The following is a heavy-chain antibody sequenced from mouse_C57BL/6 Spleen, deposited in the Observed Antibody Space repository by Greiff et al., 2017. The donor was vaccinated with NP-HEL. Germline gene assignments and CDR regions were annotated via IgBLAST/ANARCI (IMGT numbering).Heavy chain of an antibody. J-gene: IGHJ4*01. Sequence: QVQLKQSGPELVKPGASVKISCKASGYAFSSSWMNWVKQRPGKGLEWIGRIYPGDGDTNYNGKFKGKATLTADKSSSTAYMQLSSLTSEDSAVYFCARSITTVVAGYYYAMDYWGQGTSVTVSS. V-gene: IGHV1-82*01. D-gene: IGHD1-1*01. CDR1: GYAFSSSW. CDR3: ARSITTVVAGYYYAMDY. CDR2: IYPGDGDT.